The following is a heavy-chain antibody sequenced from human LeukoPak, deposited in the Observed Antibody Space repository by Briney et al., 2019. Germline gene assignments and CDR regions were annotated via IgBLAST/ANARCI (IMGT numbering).Heavy chain of an antibody. V-gene: IGHV3-66*03. CDR1: EFTVSRNY. CDR3: AKESAGSGLDY. CDR2: IFSNGDT. D-gene: IGHD3-10*01. J-gene: IGHJ4*02. Sequence: GGSLRLSCTASEFTVSRNYMLWVRQAPGKGLEWVSLIFSNGDTHYADSVKGRFTISRDTSKNTVSLQMNSLRAEDTAVYYCAKESAGSGLDYWGQGTLVTVSS.